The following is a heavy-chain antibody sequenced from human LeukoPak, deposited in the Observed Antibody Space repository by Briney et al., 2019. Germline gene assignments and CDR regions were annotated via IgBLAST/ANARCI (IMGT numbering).Heavy chain of an antibody. D-gene: IGHD3-10*01. V-gene: IGHV7-4-1*02. CDR2: INTNTGNP. J-gene: IGHJ3*02. Sequence: ASVKVSCKASGYTFTSYAMNWVRQAPGQGLEWMGWINTNTGNPTYAQGFTGRFVFSLDTSVSTAYLQISSLKAEDTAVYYCARVDLLLWFGDPNAFDIWGQGTMVTVSS. CDR1: GYTFTSYA. CDR3: ARVDLLLWFGDPNAFDI.